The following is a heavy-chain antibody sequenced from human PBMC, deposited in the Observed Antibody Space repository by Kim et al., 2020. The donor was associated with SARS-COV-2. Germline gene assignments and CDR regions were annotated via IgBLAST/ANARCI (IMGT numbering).Heavy chain of an antibody. CDR2: GSGGST. J-gene: IGHJ4*02. Sequence: GSGGSTYYADSVKGRFTISRDNSKNTLYLQMNSLRAEDTAVYYCAKKMDYWGQGTLVTVSS. CDR3: AKKMDY. V-gene: IGHV3-23*01.